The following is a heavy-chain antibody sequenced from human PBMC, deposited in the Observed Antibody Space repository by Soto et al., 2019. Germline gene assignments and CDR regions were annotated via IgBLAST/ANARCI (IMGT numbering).Heavy chain of an antibody. CDR1: GFNFGPHG. D-gene: IGHD2-2*01. CDR3: ARGPAFPPFFDY. CDR2: IKQDGSEK. J-gene: IGHJ4*02. Sequence: VGSLRLSCAASGFNFGPHGMHWVRQAPGKGLEWVANIKQDGSEKDYVDSVKGRFTISRDNAKKSLYLQMNSLRAEDTAVYYCARGPAFPPFFDYWGQGTLVTVSS. V-gene: IGHV3-7*03.